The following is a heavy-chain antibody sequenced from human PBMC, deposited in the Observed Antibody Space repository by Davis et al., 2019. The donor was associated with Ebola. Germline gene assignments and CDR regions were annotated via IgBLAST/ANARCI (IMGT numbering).Heavy chain of an antibody. CDR2: INPNSGGT. D-gene: IGHD2-15*01. CDR1: GYTFTGYY. J-gene: IGHJ5*02. CDR3: ARGDIVVVVATGWFDP. Sequence: ASVKVSCKASGYTFTGYYMHWVRQAPGQGLEWMGWINPNSGGTNYAQKFQGRVTMTRDTSISTAYMELSRLRSDDTAVYYCARGDIVVVVATGWFDPWGQGTLVTVSS. V-gene: IGHV1-2*02.